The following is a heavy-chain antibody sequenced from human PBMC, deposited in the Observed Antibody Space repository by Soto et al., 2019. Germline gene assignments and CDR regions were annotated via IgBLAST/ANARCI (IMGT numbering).Heavy chain of an antibody. CDR3: AKEPYSDFWSAYYYFDY. Sequence: EVQLLESGGGLVQPGGSLRLSCAASGFTFGSHAMIWVRQAPRKGLEWVSAISGSGGSAYYADSVKGRFTISRDNSINTLYLQMTSLRAEDTALYYWAKEPYSDFWSAYYYFDYWGQGTLVTVSS. V-gene: IGHV3-23*01. D-gene: IGHD3-3*01. CDR2: ISGSGGSA. CDR1: GFTFGSHA. J-gene: IGHJ4*02.